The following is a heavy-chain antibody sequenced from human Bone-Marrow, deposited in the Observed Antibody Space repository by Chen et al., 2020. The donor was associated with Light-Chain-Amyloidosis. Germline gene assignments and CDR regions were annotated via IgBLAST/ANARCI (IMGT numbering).Heavy chain of an antibody. CDR1: GFIVSNNY. CDR2: FYSGGST. D-gene: IGHD3-16*01. CDR3: VGGGD. V-gene: IGHV3-53*04. J-gene: IGHJ4*02. Sequence: EVQLVESGGGLVQPGGSLRLSCAASGFIVSNNYMNWVRQAPGKGLEGVSVFYSGGSTYYADSVKGRSTIPKQNSKNTRYMKMNGGRAGETAVYYCVGGGDWGQGTLVTVSS.